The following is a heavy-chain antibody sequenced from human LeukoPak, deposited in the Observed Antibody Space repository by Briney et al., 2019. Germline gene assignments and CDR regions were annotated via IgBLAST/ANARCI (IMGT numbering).Heavy chain of an antibody. J-gene: IGHJ4*02. D-gene: IGHD5-24*01. V-gene: IGHV1-69*04. CDR3: ARRDGYNYYFDY. Sequence: SVKVSCKASGGTFSSYAISWVRQAPGQGLEWMGRIIPILGIANYAQKFQGRVTITADKSTSTAYMELSSLRSEDTAVYYCARRDGYNYYFDYWGQGTLVTVSS. CDR2: IIPILGIA. CDR1: GGTFSSYA.